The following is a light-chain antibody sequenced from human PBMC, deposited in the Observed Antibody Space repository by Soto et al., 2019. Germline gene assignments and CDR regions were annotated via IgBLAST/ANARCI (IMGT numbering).Light chain of an antibody. Sequence: SPAQPSPLSGAPGQSSTTSRPGNTSDVGGYNYVSWYQQHPVKAPKLMIYDVTNRPSGVSDRFSGSKSGNTASLTISGLQAEGEADYYCSSYTSSSTPYVFGTGTKVT. V-gene: IGLV2-14*01. CDR2: DVT. CDR1: TSDVGGYNY. CDR3: SSYTSSSTPYV. J-gene: IGLJ1*01.